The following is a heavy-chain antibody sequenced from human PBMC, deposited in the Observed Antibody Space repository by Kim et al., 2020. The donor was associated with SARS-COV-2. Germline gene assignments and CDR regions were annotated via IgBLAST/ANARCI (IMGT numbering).Heavy chain of an antibody. D-gene: IGHD3-3*01. CDR3: AAGSVGGLLSYYYYYGMDV. Sequence: SVKVSCKASGFTFTSSAVQWVRQARGQRLEWIGWIVVGSGNTNYAQKFQERVTITRDMSTSTAYMELSSLRSEDTAVYYCAAGSVGGLLSYYYYYGMDVWGQGTTVTVSS. CDR1: GFTFTSSA. V-gene: IGHV1-58*01. J-gene: IGHJ6*02. CDR2: IVVGSGNT.